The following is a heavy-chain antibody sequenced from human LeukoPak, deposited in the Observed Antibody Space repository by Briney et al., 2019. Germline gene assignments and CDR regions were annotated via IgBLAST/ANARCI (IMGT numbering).Heavy chain of an antibody. CDR3: TRWGYYYGMDV. D-gene: IGHD3-16*01. J-gene: IGHJ6*02. CDR1: GFTFGDYA. Sequence: GGSLRLSCTASGFTFGDYAMSWVRQAPGKGLEWVGFIRSEAYGGTTEYAASVKGRFTISRDDSKSIAYLQMNSLKTEDTAVYYCTRWGYYYGMDVWGQGTTVTVSS. V-gene: IGHV3-49*04. CDR2: IRSEAYGGTT.